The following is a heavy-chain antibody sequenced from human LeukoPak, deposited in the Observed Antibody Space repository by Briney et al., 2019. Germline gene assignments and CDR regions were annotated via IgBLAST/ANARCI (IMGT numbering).Heavy chain of an antibody. J-gene: IGHJ3*01. CDR2: ISRDGSST. CDR1: GFTFSSYW. D-gene: IGHD2-15*01. CDR3: ARQSSATIVSAFAF. Sequence: GGSLRLSCAASGFTFSSYWMHWVRQAPGKGLVWVSRISRDGSSTTYADSVKGRFTISRDNVKNTLYLQMNSLRAEDTAVYYCARQSSATIVSAFAFWGQGTMVTVSS. V-gene: IGHV3-74*03.